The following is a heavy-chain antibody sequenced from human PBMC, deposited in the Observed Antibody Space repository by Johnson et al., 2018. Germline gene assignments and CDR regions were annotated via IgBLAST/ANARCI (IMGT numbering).Heavy chain of an antibody. CDR2: ISWDGTSA. CDR3: TKTHSSGWGMDV. Sequence: VQLVQSGGGLVQPGRSLRLSCVASGFTFDDYVMHWVRQAPWKGLEWVSLISWDGTSAYYADSMKGRFTISRDNSKNSLYLQMSSLRTEDTALYYCTKTHSSGWGMDVWGQGTPVTVSS. CDR1: GFTFDDYV. J-gene: IGHJ6*02. D-gene: IGHD6-19*01. V-gene: IGHV3-43*01.